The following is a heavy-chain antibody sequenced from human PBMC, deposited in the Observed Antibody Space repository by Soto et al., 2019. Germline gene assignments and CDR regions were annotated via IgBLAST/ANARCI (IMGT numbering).Heavy chain of an antibody. CDR2: INEDGRDK. J-gene: IGHJ4*02. CDR3: AKGGSAWAEGAC. V-gene: IGHV3-7*05. Sequence: GGSLRLSCAASGFSFSMYWMTWVRQAPGKGLEWVANINEDGRDKYYLDSVKGRFTISRDNAKNSLFLQMNSLRAEDTAVYYCAKGGSAWAEGACWGQGTLVTVSS. D-gene: IGHD6-19*01. CDR1: GFSFSMYW.